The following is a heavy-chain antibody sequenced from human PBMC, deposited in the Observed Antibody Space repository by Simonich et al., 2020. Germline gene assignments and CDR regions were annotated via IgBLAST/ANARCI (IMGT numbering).Heavy chain of an antibody. J-gene: IGHJ3*02. V-gene: IGHV1-2*02. CDR2: INPNIGGQ. Sequence: QVQLVQSGAEVKKPGASVKVSCKSAGYTFTGYYMHWVRQAPGQGRELRGWINPNIGGQNYAQKCQGRRTITRDTAISSAYMELRMLRSDNTAVYYCARGPRWTGDDAFDIWGQGTMVTVSS. D-gene: IGHD7-27*01. CDR1: GYTFTGYY. CDR3: ARGPRWTGDDAFDI.